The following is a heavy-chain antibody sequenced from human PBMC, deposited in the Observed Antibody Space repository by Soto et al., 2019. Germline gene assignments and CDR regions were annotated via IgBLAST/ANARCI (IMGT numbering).Heavy chain of an antibody. J-gene: IGHJ4*02. D-gene: IGHD2-15*01. CDR2: ISGSGGRT. Sequence: GGSLRLSCAAAAMRWVLQAPGKGLEGVSTISGSGGRTYYADSVKGRFTISRDISKNTLYLQMNSLRAEDTAVYYCAKGPHCSGGGCYSVFEVLDYWGQGTLVTVSS. CDR1: A. CDR3: AKGPHCSGGGCYSVFEVLDY. V-gene: IGHV3-23*01.